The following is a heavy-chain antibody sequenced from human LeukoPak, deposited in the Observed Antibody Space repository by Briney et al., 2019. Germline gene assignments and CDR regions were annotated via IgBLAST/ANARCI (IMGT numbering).Heavy chain of an antibody. CDR3: AKADQLLIPYYYYYGMDV. CDR1: GFTFDDYA. CDR2: ISWNSGSI. Sequence: PGGSLRLSCAASGFTFDDYAMDWVRQAPGKGLEWVSCISWNSGSIGYADSVKGRFTISRDNAKNSLYLQMNSLRAEDTALYYCAKADQLLIPYYYYYGMDVWGQGTTVTVSS. V-gene: IGHV3-9*01. D-gene: IGHD2-2*01. J-gene: IGHJ6*02.